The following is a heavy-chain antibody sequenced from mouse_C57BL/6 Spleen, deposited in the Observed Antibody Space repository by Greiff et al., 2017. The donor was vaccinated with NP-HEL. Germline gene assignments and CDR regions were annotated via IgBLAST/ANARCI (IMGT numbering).Heavy chain of an antibody. CDR2: INYDGSST. CDR3: AREGTTVVFDY. CDR1: GFTFSDYY. Sequence: EVQRVESEGGLVQPGSSMKLSCTASGFTFSDYYMAWVRQVPEKGLEWVANINYDGSSTYYLDSLKSRFIISRDNAKNILYLQMSSLKSEDTATYYCAREGTTVVFDYWGQGTTLTVSS. J-gene: IGHJ2*01. D-gene: IGHD1-1*01. V-gene: IGHV5-16*01.